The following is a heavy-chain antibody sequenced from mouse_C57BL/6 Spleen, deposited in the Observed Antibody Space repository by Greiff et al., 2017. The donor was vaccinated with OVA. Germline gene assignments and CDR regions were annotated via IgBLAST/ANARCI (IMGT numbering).Heavy chain of an antibody. CDR1: GYTFTDYE. J-gene: IGHJ4*01. CDR2: IAPETGGT. CDR3: TTGEGYAMDY. Sequence: QVQLKQSGAELVRPGASVTLSCKASGYTFTDYEMHWVKQTPVHGLEWIGAIAPETGGTANNQKFKGKAILTSYKSSSTAYMELRSLTSEDSAVYYCTTGEGYAMDYWGQGTSVTVSS. V-gene: IGHV1-15*01.